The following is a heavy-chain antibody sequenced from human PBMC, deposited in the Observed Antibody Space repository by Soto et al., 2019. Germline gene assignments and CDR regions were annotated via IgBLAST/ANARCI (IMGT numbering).Heavy chain of an antibody. CDR2: IHYSGST. V-gene: IGHV4-39*01. J-gene: IGHJ4*02. CDR1: GDSIGTTHSY. CDR3: ARHEGNGNVWPLDY. Sequence: SETLSLTCTVSGDSIGTTHSYWAWIRQSPGKGLEWIGNIHYSGSTYYMPSLRSRVTLSVDTSKNQFSLRLTSVTAEDTAVYYCARHEGNGNVWPLDYWGQGIMVTVSS. D-gene: IGHD2-8*01.